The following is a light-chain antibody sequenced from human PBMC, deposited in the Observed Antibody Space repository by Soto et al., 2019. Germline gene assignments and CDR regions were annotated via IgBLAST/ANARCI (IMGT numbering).Light chain of an antibody. CDR2: DAS. V-gene: IGKV3-11*01. J-gene: IGKJ1*01. CDR3: QQRYNWPPT. CDR1: QSVSSY. Sequence: EIVLTQSPATLSLSPGERATLSCRASQSVSSYLAWYQQKPGQAPRLLIYDASNRATGIPARFSGSGSGTDFTLTINSLEPEDFALYYCQQRYNWPPTFGQGTKVDI.